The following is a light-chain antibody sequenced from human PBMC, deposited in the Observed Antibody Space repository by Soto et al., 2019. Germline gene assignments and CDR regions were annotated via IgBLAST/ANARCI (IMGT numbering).Light chain of an antibody. Sequence: SYELTQPPSVSVAPGQTATISCGENNIDSRPVHWYQQKPGQAPLLVVYDNSFRPSGIPNRFSGSNSGNTATLTISRVEAGDEADYYCQVWDNVDDHIYVFGTGTKVTVL. CDR1: NIDSRP. CDR2: DNS. CDR3: QVWDNVDDHIYV. V-gene: IGLV3-21*02. J-gene: IGLJ1*01.